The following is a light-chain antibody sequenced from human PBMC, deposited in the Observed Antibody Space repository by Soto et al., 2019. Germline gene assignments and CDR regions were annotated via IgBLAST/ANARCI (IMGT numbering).Light chain of an antibody. J-gene: IGKJ2*01. CDR2: DAS. CDR3: QQYNSYSYT. Sequence: DIQMTQSPSTLSASVGDRVTITCRASQSVSSWLAWYQQKPGKAPKLLIYDASGLESGVPSRFSGSGSGPEFTLTISSLQPDDFATYYCQQYNSYSYTFGQGTKLEIK. CDR1: QSVSSW. V-gene: IGKV1-5*01.